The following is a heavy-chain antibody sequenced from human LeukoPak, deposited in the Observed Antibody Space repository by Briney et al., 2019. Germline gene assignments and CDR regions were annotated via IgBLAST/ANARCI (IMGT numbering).Heavy chain of an antibody. CDR2: IKSKTDGGTT. J-gene: IGHJ3*02. Sequence: GGSLRLSCAASGFTFSNAWMSWVRQAPGKGLERVGRIKSKTDGGTTDYAAPVKGRFTISRDDSRNTLYLQMNSLKTEDTAVYYCTTRFGSGSYDEGDAFDIWGQGTMVTVSS. CDR1: GFTFSNAW. CDR3: TTRFGSGSYDEGDAFDI. D-gene: IGHD3-10*01. V-gene: IGHV3-15*01.